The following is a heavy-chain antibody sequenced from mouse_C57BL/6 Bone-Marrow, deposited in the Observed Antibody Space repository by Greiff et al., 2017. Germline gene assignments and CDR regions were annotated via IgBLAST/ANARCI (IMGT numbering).Heavy chain of an antibody. Sequence: EVQLVESGGGLVQPGESLKLSCASNEYEFPSHDMSWVRKTPETRLELVASINSDGGSTYYPDTMERRFIISRDHPKKTLYLQMSRLMSEDTAMYYCASAYYSNYTGWFDYWGQGTTLTVSS. CDR1: EYEFPSHD. J-gene: IGHJ2*01. CDR3: ASAYYSNYTGWFDY. V-gene: IGHV5-2*01. D-gene: IGHD2-5*01. CDR2: INSDGGST.